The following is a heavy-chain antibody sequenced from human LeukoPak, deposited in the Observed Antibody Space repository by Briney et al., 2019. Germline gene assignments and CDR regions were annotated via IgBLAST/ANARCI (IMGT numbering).Heavy chain of an antibody. CDR2: IYYSGST. D-gene: IGHD3-22*01. V-gene: IGHV4-39*07. CDR1: GGSISSSSYC. CDR3: ARADTSSGYYQNWFDP. J-gene: IGHJ5*02. Sequence: SETLSLTCTVSGGSISSSSYCWGWIRQPPGKGLEWIGSIYYSGSTNYNPSLKSRVTISVDTSKNQFSLKLSSVTAADTAVYYCARADTSSGYYQNWFDPWGQGTLVTVSS.